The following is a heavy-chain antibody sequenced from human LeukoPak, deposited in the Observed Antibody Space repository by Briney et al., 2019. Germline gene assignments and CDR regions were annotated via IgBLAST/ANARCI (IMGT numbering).Heavy chain of an antibody. Sequence: SETLSLTCTVSGGSISSGGYYWNWIRQHPGKGLEWIGYISYSGSTSYNPSLQSRLTISVDTSKNQFSLKLSSVTAADTAVYYCVTAVVTPGRFDYWGQGTLVTVSS. CDR1: GGSISSGGYY. V-gene: IGHV4-31*03. D-gene: IGHD3-10*01. CDR3: VTAVVTPGRFDY. J-gene: IGHJ4*02. CDR2: ISYSGST.